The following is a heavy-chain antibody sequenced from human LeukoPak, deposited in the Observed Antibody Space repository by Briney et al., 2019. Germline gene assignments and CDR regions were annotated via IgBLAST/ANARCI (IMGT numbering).Heavy chain of an antibody. CDR1: GYTFTSYY. CDR3: ARDWVRGESWFDP. Sequence: EASVKVSCKASGYTFTSYYMHWVRQAPGQGLEWMGWINPNSGGTNYAQKFQGRVTMTRDTSISTAYMELSRLRSDDTAVYYCARDWVRGESWFDPWGQGTLVTVSS. CDR2: INPNSGGT. D-gene: IGHD3-16*01. J-gene: IGHJ5*02. V-gene: IGHV1-2*02.